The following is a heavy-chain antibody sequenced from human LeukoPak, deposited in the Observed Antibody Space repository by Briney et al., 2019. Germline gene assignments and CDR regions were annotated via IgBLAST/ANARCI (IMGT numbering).Heavy chain of an antibody. V-gene: IGHV4-4*07. D-gene: IGHD5-12*01. CDR1: GGSIGSYY. CDR3: ARGWLSGMDV. Sequence: SETLSLTCTVSGGSIGSYYWSWIRQPAGKGLEWIGRIYTSGSTNYNPSLKSRVTMSADTSKNQFSLELSSVTAADTAVYYCARGWLSGMDVWGQGTTVTVSS. CDR2: IYTSGST. J-gene: IGHJ6*02.